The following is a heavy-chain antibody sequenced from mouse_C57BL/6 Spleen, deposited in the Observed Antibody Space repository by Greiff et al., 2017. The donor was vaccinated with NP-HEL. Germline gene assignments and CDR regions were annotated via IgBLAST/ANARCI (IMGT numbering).Heavy chain of an antibody. D-gene: IGHD3-3*01. CDR3: TGGTVFRLDY. J-gene: IGHJ2*01. CDR2: IRLKSDNYAT. V-gene: IGHV6-3*01. Sequence: EVKVEESGGGLVQPGGSMKLSCVASGFTFSNYWMNWVRQSPEKGLEWVAQIRLKSDNYATHYAESVKGRFTISRDDSKSSVYLQMNNLRAEDTGIYYCTGGTVFRLDYWGQGTTLTVSS. CDR1: GFTFSNYW.